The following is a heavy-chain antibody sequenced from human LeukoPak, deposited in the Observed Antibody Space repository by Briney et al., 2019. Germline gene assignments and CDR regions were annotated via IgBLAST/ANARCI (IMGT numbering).Heavy chain of an antibody. CDR1: GYTFTGYY. D-gene: IGHD2-8*01. CDR3: ARDQDGVCFP. V-gene: IGHV1-2*02. Sequence: ASVKVSCKASGYTFTGYYMHWVRQAPGQGLEWMGWINPNSGGTNYAQKFQGRVTITADESTSTAYMELSSLRSEDTAVYYCARDQDGVCFPWGQGTLVTVSS. CDR2: INPNSGGT. J-gene: IGHJ5*02.